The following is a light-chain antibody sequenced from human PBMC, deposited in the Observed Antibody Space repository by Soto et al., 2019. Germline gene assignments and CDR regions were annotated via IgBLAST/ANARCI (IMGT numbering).Light chain of an antibody. CDR1: QSVSSN. CDR2: GAS. V-gene: IGKV3-15*01. CDR3: QQYNDWPSWT. Sequence: EIVMTQSPATLSVSPGERATLSCRASQSVSSNLAWYQQRPGQAPRLLIYGASTRATGIPARFSGSGSGTEFTLTVSSLQSEDFAVYYCQQYNDWPSWTFGLGTKVEIE. J-gene: IGKJ1*01.